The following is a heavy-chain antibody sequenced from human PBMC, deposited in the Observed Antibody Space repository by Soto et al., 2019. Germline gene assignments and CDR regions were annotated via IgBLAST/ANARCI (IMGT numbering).Heavy chain of an antibody. J-gene: IGHJ3*02. CDR3: ARARGIYDYVWGSYRLDAFDI. CDR2: INHSGSK. Sequence: TQSITCAHYGESFSGYYWSRIRQLPGQGLESIGEINHSGSKNYNPSLKSRVTISVDTYKNQFSLKLSSVTAADTAVYYCARARGIYDYVWGSYRLDAFDIWGQGTMVT. CDR1: GESFSGYY. D-gene: IGHD3-16*02. V-gene: IGHV4-34*01.